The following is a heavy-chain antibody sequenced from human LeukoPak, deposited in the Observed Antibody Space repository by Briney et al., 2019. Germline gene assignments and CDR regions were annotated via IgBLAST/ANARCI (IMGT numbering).Heavy chain of an antibody. CDR1: GGSISSGGYY. J-gene: IGHJ6*02. CDR2: IYYSGRT. V-gene: IGHV4-31*03. Sequence: PSETLSLTCSVSGGSISSGGYYWSWIRQHPGGGLEWIGYIYYSGRTNYNPSLKSRVTMSIDTSKDQFSLKLSSVTAADTAVYYCARNIVVVTADSYYYYGMDVWGPGTTVTVSS. D-gene: IGHD2-21*02. CDR3: ARNIVVVTADSYYYYGMDV.